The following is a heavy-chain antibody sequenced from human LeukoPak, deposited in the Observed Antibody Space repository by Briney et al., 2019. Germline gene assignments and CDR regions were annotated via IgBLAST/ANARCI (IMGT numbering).Heavy chain of an antibody. CDR1: GFTFSSYS. Sequence: PGGSLRLSCAASGFTFSSYSMNWVRQAPGKGLEWVSYISSSSSTIYCADSVKGRFTISRDNAKNSLYLQMNSLRDEDTAVYYCARGVALGGLRYFDWFDYWGQGTLVTVSS. CDR2: ISSSSSTI. J-gene: IGHJ4*02. D-gene: IGHD3-9*01. CDR3: ARGVALGGLRYFDWFDY. V-gene: IGHV3-48*02.